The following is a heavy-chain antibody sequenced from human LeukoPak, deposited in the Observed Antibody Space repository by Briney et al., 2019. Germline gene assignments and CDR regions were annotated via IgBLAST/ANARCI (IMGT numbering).Heavy chain of an antibody. Sequence: PGGSLRLSCAASGFTFSSYGMHWVRQAPGKGLEWVAVISYDGSNKYYADSVKGRFTISRDNSKNTLYLQMNSLRAEDTAVYYCAKDLRLVSTYGSGRRDDAFDIWGQGTMVTVSS. CDR3: AKDLRLVSTYGSGRRDDAFDI. D-gene: IGHD3-10*01. V-gene: IGHV3-30*18. CDR2: ISYDGSNK. CDR1: GFTFSSYG. J-gene: IGHJ3*02.